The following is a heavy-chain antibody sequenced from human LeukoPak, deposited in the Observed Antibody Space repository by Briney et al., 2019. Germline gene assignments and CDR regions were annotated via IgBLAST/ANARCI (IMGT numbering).Heavy chain of an antibody. Sequence: SETLSLTCAVYGGSFSGYYWSWIRQPPGKGLEWIGEINHSGNTNYNPSLKSRVTISVDTSKNQFSLKLSSVTAADTAVYYCARAYDCSSTSCYYFDYWGQGTLVTVSS. CDR3: ARAYDCSSTSCYYFDY. V-gene: IGHV4-34*01. CDR1: GGSFSGYY. CDR2: INHSGNT. D-gene: IGHD2-2*01. J-gene: IGHJ4*02.